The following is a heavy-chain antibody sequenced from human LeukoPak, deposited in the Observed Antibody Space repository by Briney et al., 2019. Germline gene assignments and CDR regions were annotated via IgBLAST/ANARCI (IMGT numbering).Heavy chain of an antibody. CDR1: GGSISSYY. Sequence: PSETLSLTCAVYGGSISSYYWGWIRQPPGKGLEWIGSIYYSGSTYYNPSLKSRVTISVDTSKNQFSLKLTSVTAADTAVYYCARDRTLTGGAFDIWGQGTMVTVSS. CDR3: ARDRTLTGGAFDI. J-gene: IGHJ3*02. D-gene: IGHD2-2*01. V-gene: IGHV4-39*07. CDR2: IYYSGST.